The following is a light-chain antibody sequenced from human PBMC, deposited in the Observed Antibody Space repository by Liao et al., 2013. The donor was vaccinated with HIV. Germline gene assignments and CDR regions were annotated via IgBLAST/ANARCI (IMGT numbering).Light chain of an antibody. V-gene: IGLV3-21*04. CDR1: NIGSKS. CDR2: YDN. CDR3: HVWDSSTNHYV. Sequence: SYVLTQPPSVSVAPGKTARITCAGTNIGSKSVHWYRQRPGQSPVMVIYYDNDRPSGIPERFSGSNSGNTATLTISRVEAGDEADYYCHVWDSSTNHYVFGTGTKVTV. J-gene: IGLJ1*01.